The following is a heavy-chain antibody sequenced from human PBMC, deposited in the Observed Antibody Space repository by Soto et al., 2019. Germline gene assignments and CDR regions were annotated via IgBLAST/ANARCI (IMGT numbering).Heavy chain of an antibody. CDR1: GGSISTGGYY. CDR2: IFYSGTT. Sequence: SETLSLTCTVSGGSISTGGYYWGWIRQPPRKGLEWIGRIFYSGTTYYNPSLKSRVTISVDTSKNQFSLKLSSVTVADTAVYYCARFLRTPSDHRYYYDYGSQGTLVTVSS. CDR3: ARFLRTPSDHRYYYDY. V-gene: IGHV4-39*01. D-gene: IGHD2-15*01. J-gene: IGHJ4*02.